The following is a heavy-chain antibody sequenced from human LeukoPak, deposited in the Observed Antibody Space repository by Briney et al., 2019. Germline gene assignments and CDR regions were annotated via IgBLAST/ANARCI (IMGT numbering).Heavy chain of an antibody. CDR2: INSDGTST. D-gene: IGHD2-15*01. CDR1: EFTFRSYW. V-gene: IGHV3-74*01. Sequence: PGGSLRLSCAASEFTFRSYWMHWVRQAPGKGLLWVSRINSDGTSTSYADSVKGRFTMSRDNAKNTLYLQMNSLRAEDTAVYYCARGRGGYYYDYWGQGTVVTVSS. CDR3: ARGRGGYYYDY. J-gene: IGHJ4*02.